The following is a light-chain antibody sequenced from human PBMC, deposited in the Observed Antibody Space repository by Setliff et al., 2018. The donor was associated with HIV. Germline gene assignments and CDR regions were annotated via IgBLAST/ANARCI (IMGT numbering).Light chain of an antibody. CDR3: SSYTTSSTRV. CDR2: DVS. CDR1: RSDIGTYNY. J-gene: IGLJ1*01. Sequence: QSALTQPASVSGSPGQSITISCTGSRSDIGTYNYVSWYQQHPGKAPKLMIYDVSNRPSGVSDRFSGSKSGNTASLTISGVQAEDEADYYCSSYTTSSTRVLGTGTKVT. V-gene: IGLV2-14*01.